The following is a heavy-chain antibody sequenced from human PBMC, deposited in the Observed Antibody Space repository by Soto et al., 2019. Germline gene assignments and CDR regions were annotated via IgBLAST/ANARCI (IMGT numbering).Heavy chain of an antibody. V-gene: IGHV3-15*07. D-gene: IGHD4-17*01. J-gene: IGHJ4*02. CDR3: TTQISTVTYYFDY. CDR2: IKSKTDGGTT. CDR1: GFTFSNAW. Sequence: EVQLVESGGGLVKPGGSLRLSCAASGFTFSNAWMNWVRQAPGKGLEWVGRIKSKTDGGTTDYVVPVKGRFTISRDDSKNTLYLQMDSLNTEETAVYYCTTQISTVTYYFDYWGQGTLVTVSS.